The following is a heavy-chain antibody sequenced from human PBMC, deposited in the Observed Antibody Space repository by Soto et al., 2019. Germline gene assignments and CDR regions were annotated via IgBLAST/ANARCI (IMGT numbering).Heavy chain of an antibody. D-gene: IGHD3-3*01. J-gene: IGHJ6*04. Sequence: GGSLRLSCAASGFTFSSYAMSWVRQAPGKGLEWVSAISGSGGSTYYADSVKGRFTISRDNSKNTLYLQMNSLRAEDTAVYYCAKDGRIFGVVIRAGDVWGKGTTVTVSS. V-gene: IGHV3-23*01. CDR3: AKDGRIFGVVIRAGDV. CDR1: GFTFSSYA. CDR2: ISGSGGST.